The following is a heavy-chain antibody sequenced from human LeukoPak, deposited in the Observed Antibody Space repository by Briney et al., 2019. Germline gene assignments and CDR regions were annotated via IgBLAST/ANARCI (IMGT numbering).Heavy chain of an antibody. CDR1: GFTFSSYS. V-gene: IGHV3-48*01. Sequence: GGSLRLSCAASGFTFSSYSMNWVRQAPGKGLEWVSYISSSSSTIYYADSVKGRFTISRDNAKNSLYLQMNSLRAEDTAVYYCASASRIDSTYCSSASCYPYYYYYMDVWGKGTTVTVSS. CDR2: ISSSSSTI. CDR3: ASASRIDSTYCSSASCYPYYYYYMDV. D-gene: IGHD2-2*01. J-gene: IGHJ6*03.